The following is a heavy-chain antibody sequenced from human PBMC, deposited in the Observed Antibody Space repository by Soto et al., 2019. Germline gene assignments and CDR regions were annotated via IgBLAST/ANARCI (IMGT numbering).Heavy chain of an antibody. CDR1: GFTVSSNY. CDR3: AREFWNLGSEVYYMDV. Sequence: GGSLRLSCAASGFTVSSNYMSWVRQAPGKGLEWVSVIYSGGSTYYADSVKGRFTISRDNSKNTLYLQMNSLRAEDTAVYYCAREFWNLGSEVYYMDVWGKGTTVTVSS. D-gene: IGHD1-1*01. CDR2: IYSGGST. J-gene: IGHJ6*03. V-gene: IGHV3-66*01.